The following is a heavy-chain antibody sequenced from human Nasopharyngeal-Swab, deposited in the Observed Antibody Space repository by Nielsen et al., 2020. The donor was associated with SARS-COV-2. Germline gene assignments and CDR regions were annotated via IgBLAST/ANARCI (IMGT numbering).Heavy chain of an antibody. CDR2: ITSGNSV. J-gene: IGHJ4*02. CDR3: ARERGRGYGDY. CDR1: GFTFSPYT. D-gene: IGHD5-12*01. Sequence: GESLKISCATSGFTFSPYTMTWVRQAPGKGLQWISYITSGNSVQYADSVRGRFTISRDNAKNSLYLQMNSLTAEDTAVYYCARERGRGYGDYWGQGTLVTVSS. V-gene: IGHV3-48*04.